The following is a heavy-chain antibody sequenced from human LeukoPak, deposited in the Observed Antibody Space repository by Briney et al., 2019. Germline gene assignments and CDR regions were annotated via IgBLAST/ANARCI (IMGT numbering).Heavy chain of an antibody. CDR3: ARGTSGLVTTNDY. D-gene: IGHD3/OR15-3a*01. J-gene: IGHJ4*02. Sequence: ASVKVSCKASGYTFTDDGISWVRQAPGQGLEWMGWINTDTGNPTYAQGFTGRFVISLDTSVSTAYLQISSLKAEDTAVYYCARGTSGLVTTNDYWGQGTLVTVSS. CDR1: GYTFTDDG. CDR2: INTDTGNP. V-gene: IGHV7-4-1*02.